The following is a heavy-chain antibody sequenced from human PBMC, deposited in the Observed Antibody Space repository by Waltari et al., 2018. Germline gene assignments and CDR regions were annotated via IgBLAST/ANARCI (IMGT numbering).Heavy chain of an antibody. CDR1: GYTFTVYY. D-gene: IGHD2-21*01. CDR3: ARDIPEDAFEI. CDR2: IKPNSGGT. J-gene: IGHJ3*02. V-gene: IGHV1-2*02. Sequence: QVQLVQSGAEVKKPGASVKVSCKTSGYTFTVYYIHWVPQAPGQGPEWMGWIKPNSGGTNFARKFQGRVTMTRDTSITTAYMELRSLKSDDTATYYCARDIPEDAFEIWGQGTMVTVSS.